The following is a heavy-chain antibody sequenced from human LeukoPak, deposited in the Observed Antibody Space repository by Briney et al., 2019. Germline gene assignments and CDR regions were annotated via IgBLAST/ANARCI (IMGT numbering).Heavy chain of an antibody. CDR3: AREYTAVRWLRPFGY. J-gene: IGHJ4*02. CDR2: INPSGGST. CDR1: GYTFTSYY. V-gene: IGHV1-46*01. Sequence: ASVKVSCKASGYTFTSYYMHWVRQAPGQGLEWMGIINPSGGSTSYAQKFQGRVTMTRDTSTSTVYMELSSLRSEDTAVYYCAREYTAVRWLRPFGYWGQGTLVTVSS. D-gene: IGHD4-17*01.